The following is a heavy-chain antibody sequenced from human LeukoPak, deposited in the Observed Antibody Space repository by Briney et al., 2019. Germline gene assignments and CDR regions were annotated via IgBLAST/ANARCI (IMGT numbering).Heavy chain of an antibody. Sequence: ASVKVSCKASGYTFTSYYMHWVRQAPGQGLEWMGWINPNSGGTNYAQKFQGRVTMTRDTSISTAYMELSRLRSDDTAVYYCARAGVRKREYSSSTYWGQGTLVTVSS. CDR2: INPNSGGT. CDR3: ARAGVRKREYSSSTY. D-gene: IGHD6-6*01. J-gene: IGHJ4*02. V-gene: IGHV1-2*02. CDR1: GYTFTSYY.